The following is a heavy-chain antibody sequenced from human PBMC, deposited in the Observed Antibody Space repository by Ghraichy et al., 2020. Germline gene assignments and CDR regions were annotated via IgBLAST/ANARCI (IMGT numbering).Heavy chain of an antibody. CDR1: GGSISSYY. V-gene: IGHV4-59*01. Sequence: SETLSLTCTVSGGSISSYYWSWLRQPPGKGLEWIGNIDFSGGSKYSPSLTSRVTISVDTSKNQFSLNLDSVTAADTAVYYCARAMRFHWYFDLWGRGSLVTVSS. CDR2: IDFSGGS. J-gene: IGHJ2*01. CDR3: ARAMRFHWYFDL.